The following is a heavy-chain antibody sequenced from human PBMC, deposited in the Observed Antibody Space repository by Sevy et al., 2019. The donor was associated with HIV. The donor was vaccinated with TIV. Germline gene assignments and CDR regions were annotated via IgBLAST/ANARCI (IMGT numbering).Heavy chain of an antibody. D-gene: IGHD1-20*01. V-gene: IGHV3-48*03. Sequence: GGSLRLSCAASGFTFSSYEMNWVRQAPGKGLEWLSHISSSGSSMYYADSVKGRFTISRDNAKKSLYLQMNSLRAEDTAVYYCARGGRRIDVYNRKDAFDIWGQGTMVTVSS. CDR1: GFTFSSYE. J-gene: IGHJ3*02. CDR2: ISSSGSSM. CDR3: ARGGRRIDVYNRKDAFDI.